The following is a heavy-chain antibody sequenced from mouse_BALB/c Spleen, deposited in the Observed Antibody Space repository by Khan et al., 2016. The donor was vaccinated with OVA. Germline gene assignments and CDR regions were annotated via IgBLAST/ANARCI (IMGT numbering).Heavy chain of an antibody. CDR1: GYSITSGYA. CDR3: ARKNYYGNAMDY. CDR2: ISSSGST. V-gene: IGHV3-2*02. J-gene: IGHJ4*01. D-gene: IGHD1-1*01. Sequence: EVQLQESGPGLVKPSQSLSLTCSVTGYSITSGYAWNWIRQFPGNKLECMGYISSSGSTNYSPSLRSRISITRDTSKNPFFLQLNSVATEDTATYYCARKNYYGNAMDYWGQGTSVTVSS.